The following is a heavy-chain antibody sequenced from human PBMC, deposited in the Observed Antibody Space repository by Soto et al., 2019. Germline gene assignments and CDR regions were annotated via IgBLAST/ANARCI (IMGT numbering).Heavy chain of an antibody. CDR1: GYIFTRYA. D-gene: IGHD6-13*01. CDR2: INAANGNT. CDR3: ARNAPIIASADDPYYFDF. V-gene: IGHV1-3*01. Sequence: QVQLVQSGAEAKRPGASVKVSCKASGYIFTRYAIHWVRQAPGQRPEWMGWINAANGNTKYSQMFQGRVTITRDRSASTSYMELSSLRFDDRAVYYCARNAPIIASADDPYYFDFWGQGTLVTVSS. J-gene: IGHJ4*02.